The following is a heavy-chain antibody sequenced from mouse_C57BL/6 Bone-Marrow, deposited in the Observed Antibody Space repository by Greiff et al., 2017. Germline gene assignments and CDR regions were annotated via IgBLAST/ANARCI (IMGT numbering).Heavy chain of an antibody. CDR1: GYTFTSYW. J-gene: IGHJ3*01. D-gene: IGHD1-1*01. Sequence: QVQLQQPGAELVKPGASVKVSCKASGYTFTSYWMHWVKQRPGQGLEWIGRIHPSDSDTNYNQKFKGKATLTVDKSSSTAYMQLSSQTSEDSAVYYCAMGITTVVAPFAYWGQGTLVTVSA. CDR2: IHPSDSDT. CDR3: AMGITTVVAPFAY. V-gene: IGHV1-74*01.